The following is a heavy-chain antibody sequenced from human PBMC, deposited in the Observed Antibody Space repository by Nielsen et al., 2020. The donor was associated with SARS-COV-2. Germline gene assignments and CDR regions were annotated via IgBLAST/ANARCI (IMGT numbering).Heavy chain of an antibody. Sequence: GSLRLSCTVSGGSISSGGYYWSWIRQPPGKGLEWIGYIYYSGSTNYNPSLKSRVTISVDTSKNQFSLKLSSVTAADTAVYYCARGYCSSTSCYAGFDPWGQGTLVTVSS. V-gene: IGHV4-61*08. D-gene: IGHD2-2*01. CDR2: IYYSGST. J-gene: IGHJ5*02. CDR1: GGSISSGGYY. CDR3: ARGYCSSTSCYAGFDP.